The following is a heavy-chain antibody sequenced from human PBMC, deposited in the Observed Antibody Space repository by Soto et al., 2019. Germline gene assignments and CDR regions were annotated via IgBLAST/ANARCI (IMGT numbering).Heavy chain of an antibody. CDR2: ISAHTGNT. J-gene: IGHJ3*02. CDR1: GYTLTNYG. Sequence: ASVKVSCKASGYTLTNYGISWVRQAPGQGLEWMGWISAHTGNTNYAQKFQGRVTMTTDTSTSTAYMELRSLRSDDTAVYYCARVLGYNSSWWRHTAFDIWGQGTMVTVSS. V-gene: IGHV1-18*01. D-gene: IGHD6-13*01. CDR3: ARVLGYNSSWWRHTAFDI.